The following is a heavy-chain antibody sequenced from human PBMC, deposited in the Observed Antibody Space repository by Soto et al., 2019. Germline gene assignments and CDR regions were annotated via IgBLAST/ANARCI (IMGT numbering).Heavy chain of an antibody. D-gene: IGHD2-2*02. CDR1: GFTFSSYA. V-gene: IGHV3-23*01. CDR2: ISGSGGST. CDR3: AKDRMAILGNPEYFQH. J-gene: IGHJ1*01. Sequence: EVQLLESGGGLVQPGGSLRLSCAASGFTFSSYAMSWVRQAPGKGLEWVSAISGSGGSTYYADSGKGRFTISRDNSTNKLYRQINSRGAEDTSVYYCAKDRMAILGNPEYFQHWGQGTLVTVSS.